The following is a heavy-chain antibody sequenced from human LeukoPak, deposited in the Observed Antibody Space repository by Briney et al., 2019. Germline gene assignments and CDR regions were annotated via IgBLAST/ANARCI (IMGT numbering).Heavy chain of an antibody. CDR1: GFTFSSYA. Sequence: TAGGSLRLSCAASGFTFSSYAMMWVRQTPGKGLEWVSSIDSTSSFIYYADSLKGRFTVSRDNAKNSLYLQMNSLRAEDTAVYYCARKASNFDYWGQGTLVTVSS. V-gene: IGHV3-21*01. CDR2: IDSTSSFI. J-gene: IGHJ4*02. CDR3: ARKASNFDY.